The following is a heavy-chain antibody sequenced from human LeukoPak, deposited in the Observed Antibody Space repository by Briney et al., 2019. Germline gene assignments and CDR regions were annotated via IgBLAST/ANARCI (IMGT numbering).Heavy chain of an antibody. CDR3: ATATYSSSWYSVNWFDP. J-gene: IGHJ5*02. CDR2: FYPEDGET. CDR1: GYTLIELS. V-gene: IGHV1-24*01. Sequence: ASVKDSCKVSGYTLIELSMHSVRQAPGKGLEWMAGFYPEDGETIYVQKFQGRVTMTENTSTDTAYMELSSLRSEDTAVYYCATATYSSSWYSVNWFDPWGQGTLVTVSS. D-gene: IGHD6-13*01.